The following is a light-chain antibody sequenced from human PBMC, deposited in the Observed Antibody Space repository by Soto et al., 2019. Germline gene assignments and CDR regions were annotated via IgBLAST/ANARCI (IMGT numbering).Light chain of an antibody. CDR2: GTS. J-gene: IGKJ5*01. CDR3: QECDGAPPIT. CDR1: QNVGID. V-gene: IGKV3-15*01. Sequence: EIVMTQPPATLSVSPGERGTRSCRASQNVGIDLAWFQQKPGQAPRLVIYGTSIRATGIPARFSGSGSGTDFTLTISRLETEDFAVYYGQECDGAPPITFGLGTRLEIK.